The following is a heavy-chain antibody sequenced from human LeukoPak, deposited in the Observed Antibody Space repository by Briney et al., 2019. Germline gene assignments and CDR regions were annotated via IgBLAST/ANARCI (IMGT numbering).Heavy chain of an antibody. Sequence: SETXXLXXXXXXGSFSGYYWSWIRQPPGKGLEWIGEINHSGSTNYNPSLKSQVTIPVDTSKNQFSLKLSSVTAADTAVYYCASSGYGYGDFQYLYYWGQGTLVTVSS. D-gene: IGHD4-17*01. CDR2: INHSGST. V-gene: IGHV4-34*01. J-gene: IGHJ4*02. CDR3: ASSGYGYGDFQYLYY. CDR1: XGSFSGYY.